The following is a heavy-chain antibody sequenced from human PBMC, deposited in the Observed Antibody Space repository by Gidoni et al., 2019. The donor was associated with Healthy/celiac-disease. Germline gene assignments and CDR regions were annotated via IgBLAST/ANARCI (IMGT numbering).Heavy chain of an antibody. D-gene: IGHD3-22*01. V-gene: IGHV3-21*01. Sequence: EVQLVESGGGLVKPGGSLRLSCAASGFTFSSYSMNWVRQAPGKGLEWVSSISSSSSYIYYADSVKGRFTISRDNAKNSLYLQMNSLRAEDTAVYYCAAGITMIVVPRGYFDYWGQGTLVTVSS. J-gene: IGHJ4*02. CDR1: GFTFSSYS. CDR2: ISSSSSYI. CDR3: AAGITMIVVPRGYFDY.